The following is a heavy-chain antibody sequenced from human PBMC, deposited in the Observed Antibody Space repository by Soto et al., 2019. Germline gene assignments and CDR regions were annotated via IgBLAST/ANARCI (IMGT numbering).Heavy chain of an antibody. J-gene: IGHJ3*02. V-gene: IGHV1-18*01. CDR2: ISAYNGNT. CDR1: GYTFTSYG. Sequence: ASVKVSCKASGYTFTSYGISWVRQAPGQGLEWMGWISAYNGNTNYAQKLQGRVTMTTDTSTSTAYMELRSPRSDDTAVYYCARDVYRYCSGGSCSDAFDIWGQGTMVTVSS. CDR3: ARDVYRYCSGGSCSDAFDI. D-gene: IGHD2-15*01.